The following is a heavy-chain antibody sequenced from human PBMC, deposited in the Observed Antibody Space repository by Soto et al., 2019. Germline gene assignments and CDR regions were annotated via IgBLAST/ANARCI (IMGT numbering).Heavy chain of an antibody. CDR2: ISAYNGNT. V-gene: IGHV1-18*01. CDR1: GYPFTSYV. J-gene: IGHJ4*02. D-gene: IGHD2-2*01. Sequence: ASLKVSCKSSGYPFTSYVISWVRQAPGQGLEWMGWISAYNGNTNYAQKLQGRVTMTTDTSTSTAYMELRSLRSDDTAVYYCAMSFVVPAAMNYWGQGTLVTVSS. CDR3: AMSFVVPAAMNY.